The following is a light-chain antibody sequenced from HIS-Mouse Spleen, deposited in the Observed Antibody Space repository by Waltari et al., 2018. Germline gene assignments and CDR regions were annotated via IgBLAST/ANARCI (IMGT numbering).Light chain of an antibody. CDR2: EDS. V-gene: IGLV3-10*01. CDR3: YSTDSSGNHRV. Sequence: SYELTQPPSVSVSPGQTARITCSGDALPKKYAYWYQQKSGQAPLLVIYEDSKRPSGIPERFSGSSSGTMATLTISGAQVEDAADYYCYSTDSSGNHRVFGGGTKLTVL. J-gene: IGLJ2*01. CDR1: ALPKKY.